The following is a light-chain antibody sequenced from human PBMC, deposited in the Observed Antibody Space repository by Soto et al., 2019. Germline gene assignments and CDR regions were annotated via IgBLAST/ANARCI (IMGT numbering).Light chain of an antibody. CDR2: LGS. CDR1: QSLLHRNGHNY. Sequence: DIVMTQSPLSLPVTPGEPASISCRSSQSLLHRNGHNYLDWYLQKPGQSPQLLIYLGSNRASGVPDRFSGSGSGTDFTLKISRVEAEDVGVYYCMQALQTPRTFAQGTKVEIK. V-gene: IGKV2-28*01. CDR3: MQALQTPRT. J-gene: IGKJ1*01.